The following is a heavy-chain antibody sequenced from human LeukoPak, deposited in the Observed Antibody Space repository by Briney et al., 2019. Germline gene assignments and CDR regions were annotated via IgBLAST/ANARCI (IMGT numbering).Heavy chain of an antibody. CDR1: GFTVSSNY. CDR2: IYSGGST. CDR3: ARASLGALDY. J-gene: IGHJ4*02. V-gene: IGHV3-53*01. Sequence: GGSLRLSCAASGFTVSSNYMSWVRQAPGKALEWVSVIYSGGSTYYADSVKGRFTISRDNSKNTLYLQMNSLRAEDTAVYYCARASLGALDYWGQGTLVTVSS.